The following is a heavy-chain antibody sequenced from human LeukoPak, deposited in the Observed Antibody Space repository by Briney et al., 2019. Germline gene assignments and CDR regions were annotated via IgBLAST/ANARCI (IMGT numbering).Heavy chain of an antibody. J-gene: IGHJ4*02. D-gene: IGHD3-3*01. CDR1: GFTFSSYA. Sequence: GGSLRLSCAASGFTFSSYAMSWVRQAPGTGLEWVSAISGSGGSTYYADSVKGRFTISRDNSKNTLYLQMNSLRAEDTAVYYCAKDQGVYDFWSGYLFDYWGQGTLVTVSS. V-gene: IGHV3-23*01. CDR3: AKDQGVYDFWSGYLFDY. CDR2: ISGSGGST.